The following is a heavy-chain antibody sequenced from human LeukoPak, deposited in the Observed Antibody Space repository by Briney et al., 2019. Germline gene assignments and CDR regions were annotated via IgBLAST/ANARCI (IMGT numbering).Heavy chain of an antibody. J-gene: IGHJ1*01. Sequence: GGSLRLSCAASGFTFSGSAMHWVRQASGKGLEWVGRIRSKANSYATAYAASVKGRFTISRDDSKNTAYLQMNSLKTEGTAVYYCTQFPEIAVAGSAEYFQHWGQGTLVTVSS. CDR1: GFTFSGSA. CDR3: TQFPEIAVAGSAEYFQH. V-gene: IGHV3-73*01. CDR2: IRSKANSYAT. D-gene: IGHD6-19*01.